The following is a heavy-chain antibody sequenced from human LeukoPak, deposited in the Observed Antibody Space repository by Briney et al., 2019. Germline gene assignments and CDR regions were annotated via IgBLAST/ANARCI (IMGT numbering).Heavy chain of an antibody. CDR2: IIPIFGTA. Sequence: SVKVSCKASGGTFSSYAVSWVRQAPGQGLEWMGGIIPIFGTANYAQKFQGRVTITADESTSTAYMELSSLRSEDTAVYYCARESGSYPRNFDYWGQGTLVTVSS. J-gene: IGHJ4*02. D-gene: IGHD1-26*01. CDR1: GGTFSSYA. V-gene: IGHV1-69*13. CDR3: ARESGSYPRNFDY.